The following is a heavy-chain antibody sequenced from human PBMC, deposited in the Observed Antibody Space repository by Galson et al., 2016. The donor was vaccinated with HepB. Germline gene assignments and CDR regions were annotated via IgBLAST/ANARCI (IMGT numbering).Heavy chain of an antibody. CDR2: MSYDGTYK. D-gene: IGHD2-15*01. CDR1: GFTFSTYT. J-gene: IGHJ4*02. V-gene: IGHV3-30*04. Sequence: SLRLSCAASGFTFSTYTMHWVRQAPGKGLEWVAIMSYDGTYKYSADSVKGRFTISRDNSKNTLFLQMNSLRPEDTAVYFCARDPYLVEVVAAPSWSFDYWGQGTLVTVSS. CDR3: ARDPYLVEVVAAPSWSFDY.